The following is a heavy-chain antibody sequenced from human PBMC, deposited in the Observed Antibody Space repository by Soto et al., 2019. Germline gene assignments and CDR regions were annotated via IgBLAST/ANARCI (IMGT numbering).Heavy chain of an antibody. V-gene: IGHV4-39*01. CDR2: IYYSGRT. Sequence: TSETLSLTCTVSGGSVSSSSYYWGWIRQPPGKGLEWIGSIYYSGRTYHNPSLKSRVTISVDTSKNQFSLKLSSVIAADTAVYYCARASGRLRYGSGSYYNRGRFDPWGQGTLVTVSS. J-gene: IGHJ5*02. CDR3: ARASGRLRYGSGSYYNRGRFDP. CDR1: GGSVSSSSYY. D-gene: IGHD3-10*01.